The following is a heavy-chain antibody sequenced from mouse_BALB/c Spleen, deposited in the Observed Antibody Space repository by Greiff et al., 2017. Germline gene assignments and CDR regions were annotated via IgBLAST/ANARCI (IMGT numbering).Heavy chain of an antibody. Sequence: EVHLVESGGGLVQPGGSRKLSCAASGFTFSSFGMHWVRQAPEKGLEWVAYISSGSSTIYYADTVKGRFTISRDNPKNTLFLQMTSLRSEDTAMYYCARRGYGNYPYYYAMDYWGQGTSVTVSS. V-gene: IGHV5-17*02. D-gene: IGHD2-10*02. CDR1: GFTFSSFG. CDR2: ISSGSSTI. CDR3: ARRGYGNYPYYYAMDY. J-gene: IGHJ4*01.